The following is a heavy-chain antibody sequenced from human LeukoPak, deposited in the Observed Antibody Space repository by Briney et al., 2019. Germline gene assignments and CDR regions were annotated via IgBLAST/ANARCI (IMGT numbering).Heavy chain of an antibody. V-gene: IGHV3-74*01. CDR2: INSDGSTT. CDR1: GFTLNGYW. J-gene: IGHJ4*02. D-gene: IGHD1-26*01. Sequence: PVGSLGLSCAAPGFTLNGYWMHCVRHAPGKGLVWVSRINSDGSTTSYADSVKGRFTISRDNSKNTLYLQMNSLRAEDTAVYYCARGLSVVGARRGFDYWGQGTLVTVSS. CDR3: ARGLSVVGARRGFDY.